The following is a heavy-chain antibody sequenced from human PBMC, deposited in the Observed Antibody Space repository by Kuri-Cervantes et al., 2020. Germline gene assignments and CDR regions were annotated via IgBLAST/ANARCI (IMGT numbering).Heavy chain of an antibody. CDR3: AGEGVVTSAFDI. D-gene: IGHD4-23*01. CDR1: GYTFSNYA. CDR2: INAGNGNT. Sequence: ASVKVSCKASGYTFSNYAIHWVRQAPGQRLEWMGWINAGNGNTKYSQKFQGRVTITRDTSASTAYMELSSLRSEDTAVYYCAGEGVVTSAFDIWGQGTMVTVSS. V-gene: IGHV1-3*01. J-gene: IGHJ3*02.